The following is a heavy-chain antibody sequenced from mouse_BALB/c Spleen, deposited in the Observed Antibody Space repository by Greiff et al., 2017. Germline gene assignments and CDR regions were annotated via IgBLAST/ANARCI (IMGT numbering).Heavy chain of an antibody. CDR2: ISSGSSTI. J-gene: IGHJ4*01. Sequence: EVKLEESGGGLVQPGGSRKLSCAASGFTFSSFGMHWVRQAPEKGLEWVAYISSGSSTIYYADTVKGRFTISRDNPKNTLFLQMTSLRSEDTAMYYCARSDGYYGYAMDYWGQGTSVTVSS. CDR1: GFTFSSFG. CDR3: ARSDGYYGYAMDY. V-gene: IGHV5-17*02. D-gene: IGHD1-1*01.